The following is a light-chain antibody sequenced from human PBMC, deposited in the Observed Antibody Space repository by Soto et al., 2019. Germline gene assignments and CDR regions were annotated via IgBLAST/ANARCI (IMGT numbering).Light chain of an antibody. J-gene: IGKJ4*01. CDR2: DAS. CDR1: QSVSSY. Sequence: EIVLTQSPATLSLSPGERATLSCRASQSVSSYLAWYQQKPGQAPRLLIYDASNRATGIPARFSGSGSGTDFTITISSLEPEDFAVYYCQQLGNWPLALTFGGGTMVEIK. V-gene: IGKV3-11*01. CDR3: QQLGNWPLALT.